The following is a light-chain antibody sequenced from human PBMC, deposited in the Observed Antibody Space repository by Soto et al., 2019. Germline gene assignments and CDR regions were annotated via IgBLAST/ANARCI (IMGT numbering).Light chain of an antibody. CDR2: LNSDGSH. V-gene: IGLV4-69*01. Sequence: QLVLTQSPSASASLGASVKLTCTLSSGHSSYIIAWHQQQPEEGPRYLMKLNSDGSHTKGDGIPDRFSGSSSGAERYRTISSRQSEDEADYYCQTWGTGIVVFGGGTKRTVL. CDR1: SGHSSYI. J-gene: IGLJ2*01. CDR3: QTWGTGIVV.